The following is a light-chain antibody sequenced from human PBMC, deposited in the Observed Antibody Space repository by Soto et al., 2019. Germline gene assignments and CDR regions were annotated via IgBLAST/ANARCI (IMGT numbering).Light chain of an antibody. CDR3: AAWDDSLNGWV. CDR2: YDD. Sequence: QSVLTQPPSVSEAPRQRVTISCSGSSSNIGNNVVNWYQQLPGKAPKLLIYYDDLLASGVSDRFSASKSGSSASLAISGLQSEDEADYYCAAWDDSLNGWVFGGGTKLTVL. J-gene: IGLJ3*02. CDR1: SSNIGNNV. V-gene: IGLV1-36*01.